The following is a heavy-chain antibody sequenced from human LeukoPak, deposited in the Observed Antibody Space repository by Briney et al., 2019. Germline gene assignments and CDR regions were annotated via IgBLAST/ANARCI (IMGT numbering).Heavy chain of an antibody. V-gene: IGHV3-23*01. D-gene: IGHD3-3*01. CDR1: GFTFSSYA. CDR3: AKPKYYDFPYYYYYMDV. J-gene: IGHJ6*03. Sequence: GGSLRLSCAASGFTFSSYAMSWVRQAPGKGLEWVSAISGSGGSTYYADSVKGRFTISRDNSKNTLYLQMNSLRAEDTAVYYCAKPKYYDFPYYYYYMDVWGKGTTVTVSS. CDR2: ISGSGGST.